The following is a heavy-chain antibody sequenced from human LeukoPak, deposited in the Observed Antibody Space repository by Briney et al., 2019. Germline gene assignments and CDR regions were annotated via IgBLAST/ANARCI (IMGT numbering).Heavy chain of an antibody. V-gene: IGHV3-30*18. J-gene: IGHJ4*02. Sequence: PGGSLRLSCAASGFTFSSYGMHWVRQAPGKGLEWVAVISYDGSNKYYADSVKGRFTISRDNSKNTLYLQMNGLRAEDTAVYYCAKDLYSELDSSGYYPFDYWGQGTLVTVSS. CDR1: GFTFSSYG. CDR2: ISYDGSNK. CDR3: AKDLYSELDSSGYYPFDY. D-gene: IGHD3-22*01.